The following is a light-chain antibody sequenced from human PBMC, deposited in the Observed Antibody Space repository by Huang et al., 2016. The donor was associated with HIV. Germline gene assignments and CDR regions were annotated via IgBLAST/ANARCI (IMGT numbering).Light chain of an antibody. Sequence: EILMTQSPGTLSVSPGERVTLSCSANASVSSSLAWYQQISGQAPRLLIYDASTRATGIPARFSGSGSVTNFTLTISSLQSEDFAVYYCQQYNDWPLITFGQGTRLDIK. CDR1: ASVSSS. J-gene: IGKJ5*01. CDR3: QQYNDWPLIT. V-gene: IGKV3-15*01. CDR2: DAS.